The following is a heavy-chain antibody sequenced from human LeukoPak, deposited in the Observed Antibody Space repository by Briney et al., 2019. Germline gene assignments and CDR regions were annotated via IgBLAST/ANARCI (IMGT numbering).Heavy chain of an antibody. CDR3: ARGFYYGSGITDQTVRSDAFDI. CDR2: FYSGGRT. J-gene: IGHJ3*02. D-gene: IGHD3-10*01. V-gene: IGHV3-53*01. Sequence: GGSLRLSCAASGFTVSSNYMSWVRQAPGKGLEWVSVFYSGGRTYYSDSVKGRFTISRDNSKNTLYLQMNSLRAEDTAVYYCARGFYYGSGITDQTVRSDAFDIWGQGTMVTVSS. CDR1: GFTVSSNY.